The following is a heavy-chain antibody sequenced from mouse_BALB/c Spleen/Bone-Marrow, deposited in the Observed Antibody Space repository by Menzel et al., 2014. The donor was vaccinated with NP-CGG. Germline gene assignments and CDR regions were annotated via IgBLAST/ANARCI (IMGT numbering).Heavy chain of an antibody. Sequence: EVKLMESGPGLVKPSQSLSLTCTVTGYSITSGFAWNWNQQFPGNNLERMGYITSSGRTSYHPSLKGRISITRDTSKNQFILQLNSVTTVYTATYYCARSGNFFDYWGQGTTLTVSS. CDR1: GYSITSGFA. CDR2: ITSSGRT. J-gene: IGHJ2*01. D-gene: IGHD1-3*01. CDR3: ARSGNFFDY. V-gene: IGHV3-2*02.